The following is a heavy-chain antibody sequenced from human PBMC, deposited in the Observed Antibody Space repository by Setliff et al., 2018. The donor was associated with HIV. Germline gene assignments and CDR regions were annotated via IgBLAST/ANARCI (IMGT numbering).Heavy chain of an antibody. Sequence: TLSLTCSVSGASIRSGDYYWGWIRQPPGKGLEWIGEINHDRTTNYNPSLKSRVTISVDTSKNQFSLTLNSVTAADTAVYYCARGSRQLTIFGVVFKTNYYFMDVWGKGTAVTVSS. D-gene: IGHD3-3*01. CDR2: INHDRTT. CDR1: GASIRSGDYY. CDR3: ARGSRQLTIFGVVFKTNYYFMDV. V-gene: IGHV4-39*07. J-gene: IGHJ6*03.